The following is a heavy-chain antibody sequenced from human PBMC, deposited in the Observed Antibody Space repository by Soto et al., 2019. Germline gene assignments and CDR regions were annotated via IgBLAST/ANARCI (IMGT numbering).Heavy chain of an antibody. CDR2: INHSGST. J-gene: IGHJ5*02. V-gene: IGHV4-34*01. Sequence: SETLSLTCAVYGGSFSGYYWSWIRQPPGKGLEWIGEINHSGSTNYNPSLKSRVTISVDTSKNQFSLKLSSVTAADTAVYYCARTLGRITIFGVVANWFDPRGKGTLVTVSS. D-gene: IGHD3-3*01. CDR3: ARTLGRITIFGVVANWFDP. CDR1: GGSFSGYY.